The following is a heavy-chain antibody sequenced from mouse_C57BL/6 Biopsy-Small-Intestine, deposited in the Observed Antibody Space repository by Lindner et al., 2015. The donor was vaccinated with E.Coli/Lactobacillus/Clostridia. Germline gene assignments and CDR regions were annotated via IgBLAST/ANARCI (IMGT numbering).Heavy chain of an antibody. CDR3: ARDGGSTFDY. CDR2: IYPNNGGY. V-gene: IGHV1-34*01. J-gene: IGHJ2*01. Sequence: VQLQESGPELVTPGASVKMSCKASGYTFADYHMHWVRQSHGKSLDYIGYIYPNNGGYGYNQKFKGKATLSVDKSSSTVYMELRSLTSEDSAVYYCARDGGSTFDYWGQGTTLTVSS. D-gene: IGHD1-1*01. CDR1: GYTFADYH.